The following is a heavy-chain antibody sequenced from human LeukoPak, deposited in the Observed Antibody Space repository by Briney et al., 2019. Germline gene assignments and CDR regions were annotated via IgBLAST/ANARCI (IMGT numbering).Heavy chain of an antibody. V-gene: IGHV4-34*01. D-gene: IGHD6-19*01. CDR1: GGSFSGYC. CDR3: ARVLEGSSGQHWYFDL. Sequence: ASETLSLTCAVYGGSFSGYCWSWIRQPPGKGLEWIGEINHSGSTNYNPSLKSRVTISVDTSKNQFSLRLSSVTAADTAVYYCARVLEGSSGQHWYFDLWGRGTLVTVSS. CDR2: INHSGST. J-gene: IGHJ2*01.